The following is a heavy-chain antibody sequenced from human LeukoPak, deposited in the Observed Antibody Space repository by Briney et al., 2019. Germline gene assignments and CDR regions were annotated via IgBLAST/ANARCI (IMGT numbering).Heavy chain of an antibody. CDR2: ISSSSSYI. CDR1: GFTFSSYS. J-gene: IGHJ6*02. V-gene: IGHV3-21*01. D-gene: IGHD1-1*01. Sequence: GGSLRLSCAASGFTFSSYSMNWVRQAPGKGLEWVSSISSSSSYIYYADSVKGRFTISRDNAKNSLYLQMNSLRAEDTAVYYCAGVGATGTTRPYYYYGMDVWGQGTTVTVSS. CDR3: AGVGATGTTRPYYYYGMDV.